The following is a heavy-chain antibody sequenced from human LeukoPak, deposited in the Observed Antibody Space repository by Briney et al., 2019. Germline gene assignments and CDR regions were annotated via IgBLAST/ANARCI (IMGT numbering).Heavy chain of an antibody. CDR3: AKDREGTTFDN. D-gene: IGHD1-7*01. V-gene: IGHV3-30*18. Sequence: GGSLRLSCAASGFTFSNYDMHWVRQAPGKGLEWVAVISYDGSNKYYTDSVKGRFTISRDNSKNTVYLQMNSLRAEDTAVYYCAKDREGTTFDNWGQGTLVTVSS. J-gene: IGHJ4*02. CDR1: GFTFSNYD. CDR2: ISYDGSNK.